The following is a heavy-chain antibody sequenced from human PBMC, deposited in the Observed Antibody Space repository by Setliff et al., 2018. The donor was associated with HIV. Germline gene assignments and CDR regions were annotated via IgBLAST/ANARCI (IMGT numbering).Heavy chain of an antibody. CDR2: ISYDGSNK. Sequence: HPGGSLRLSCAASGFTFSSYAMHWVRQAPGKGLEWVAVISYDGSNKYYADSVKGRFTISRDNSKNTLYLQMNSLRAEDTAVYYCARLGSEWELLSIPIYPWGQGTMVTVSS. CDR1: GFTFSSYA. CDR3: ARLGSEWELLSIPIYP. J-gene: IGHJ3*01. V-gene: IGHV3-30*04. D-gene: IGHD1-26*01.